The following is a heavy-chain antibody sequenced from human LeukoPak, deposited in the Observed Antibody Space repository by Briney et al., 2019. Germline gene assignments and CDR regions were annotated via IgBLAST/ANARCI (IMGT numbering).Heavy chain of an antibody. Sequence: GRSLRLSCAASGFTFDDYAMHWVRRAPGKGLEWVSAISGSGGSTYYADSVKGRFTISRDNSKNTLYLQMNSLRAEDTAVYYCAKDLYYDFWSGLIDYWGQGTLVTVSS. CDR3: AKDLYYDFWSGLIDY. CDR1: GFTFDDYA. J-gene: IGHJ4*02. V-gene: IGHV3-23*01. D-gene: IGHD3-3*01. CDR2: ISGSGGST.